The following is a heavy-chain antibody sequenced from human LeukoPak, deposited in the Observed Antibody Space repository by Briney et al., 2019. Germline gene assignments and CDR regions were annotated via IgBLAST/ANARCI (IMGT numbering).Heavy chain of an antibody. CDR1: GYTFTSYG. D-gene: IGHD5-18*01. J-gene: IGHJ3*02. V-gene: IGHV1-18*01. CDR2: ISGYNGNT. Sequence: GASVKVSCKAFGYTFTSYGISWVRQAPGQGLEWMGWISGYNGNTNHAQKLQGRVTVTTDTSTSTAYMELRSLRSDDTAVYYCARDAVDTAMADAFDIWGQGTMVTVSS. CDR3: ARDAVDTAMADAFDI.